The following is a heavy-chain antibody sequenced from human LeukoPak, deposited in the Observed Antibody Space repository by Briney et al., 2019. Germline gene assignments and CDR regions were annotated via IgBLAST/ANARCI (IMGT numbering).Heavy chain of an antibody. CDR3: ARDRYDSSGYHGMDV. V-gene: IGHV4-38-2*02. CDR2: FYDSGSS. Sequence: SETLSLTCTVSGYSISGTYYWGWIRQPPGKGLEWIGSFYDSGSSYYNPSLKSRVTISVDTSKNQFSLKLSSVTAADTAVYYCARDRYDSSGYHGMDVWGQGTTVTVSS. D-gene: IGHD3-22*01. CDR1: GYSISGTYY. J-gene: IGHJ6*02.